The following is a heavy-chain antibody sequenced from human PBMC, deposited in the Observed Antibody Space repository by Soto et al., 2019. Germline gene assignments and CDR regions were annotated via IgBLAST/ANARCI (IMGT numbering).Heavy chain of an antibody. D-gene: IGHD7-27*01. J-gene: IGHJ4*02. V-gene: IGHV3-23*01. CDR1: GFTFSTYA. CDR3: ARLGAARSPTDY. CDR2: ISADGAGT. Sequence: EAHLLESGGGLVQPGGSLRLSCAASGFTFSTYAMIWVRQAPGKGLEWVSAISADGAGTYYADSVKGRFSISRDNFKSTLFLKMSSLIDEDTAVYYCARLGAARSPTDYWGQGTLVTVSS.